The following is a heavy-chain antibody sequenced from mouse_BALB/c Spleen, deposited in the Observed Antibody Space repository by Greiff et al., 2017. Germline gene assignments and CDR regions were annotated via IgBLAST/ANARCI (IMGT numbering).Heavy chain of an antibody. CDR1: GFSLTSYG. D-gene: IGHD2-4*01. CDR3: ARNQGDYDNYAMDY. J-gene: IGHJ4*01. Sequence: VKLQQSGPGLVQPSQSLSITCTVSGFSLTSYGVHWVRQSPGKGLEWLGVIWSGGSTDYNAAFISRLSISKDNSKSQVFFKMNSLQANDTAIYYCARNQGDYDNYAMDYWGQGTSVTVSS. CDR2: IWSGGST. V-gene: IGHV2-2*02.